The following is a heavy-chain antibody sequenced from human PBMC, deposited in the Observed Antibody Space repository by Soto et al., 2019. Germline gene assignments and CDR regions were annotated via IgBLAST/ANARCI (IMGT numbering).Heavy chain of an antibody. CDR3: ARDRVAADDSFDY. D-gene: IGHD6-13*01. CDR1: GFTFSSYS. V-gene: IGHV3-21*01. J-gene: IGHJ4*02. CDR2: ISSSSSYI. Sequence: GGSLRLSCAASGFTFSSYSMNWVRQAPGKGLEWVSSISSSSSYIYYADSVKGRFTISRDNAKNSLYLQMNSLRAEDMAVYYCARDRVAADDSFDYWGQGTLVTVSS.